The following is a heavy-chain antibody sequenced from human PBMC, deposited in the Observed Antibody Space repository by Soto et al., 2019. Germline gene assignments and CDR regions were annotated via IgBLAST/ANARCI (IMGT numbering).Heavy chain of an antibody. CDR3: AREKYYYDSHTGGWFDP. CDR1: GFTFSSYS. D-gene: IGHD3-22*01. J-gene: IGHJ5*02. Sequence: PGVSLRLSCAASGFTFSSYSMNWVRQAPGKGLEWVSSISSSSSYIYYADSAKGRFTISRDNAKNSLYLQMNSLRAEDTAVYYCAREKYYYDSHTGGWFDPWGQGTLVNVSS. CDR2: ISSSSSYI. V-gene: IGHV3-21*01.